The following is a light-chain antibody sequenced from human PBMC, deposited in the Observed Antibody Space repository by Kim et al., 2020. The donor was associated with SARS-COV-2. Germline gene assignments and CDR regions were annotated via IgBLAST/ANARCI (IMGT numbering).Light chain of an antibody. Sequence: VSPIQTTRITSSGDVLAKKYAWWFQQKPGQAPVLVIYKVSERPSGIPERFSGSSSGTTVTLTISGAQVEDEADYYCYSAADNNPWVFGGGTKLTVL. V-gene: IGLV3-27*01. J-gene: IGLJ3*02. CDR1: VLAKKY. CDR3: YSAADNNPWV. CDR2: KVS.